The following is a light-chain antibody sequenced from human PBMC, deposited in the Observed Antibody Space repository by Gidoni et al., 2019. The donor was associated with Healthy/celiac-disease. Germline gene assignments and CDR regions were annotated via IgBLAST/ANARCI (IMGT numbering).Light chain of an antibody. J-gene: IGLJ1*01. CDR2: RNN. V-gene: IGLV1-47*01. CDR3: AAWDDSLSGFYV. Sequence: QSVRTQPPSASGTPGQRVTISCSGSSSNIVSNYVYWYQQLPGTAPKLLIYRNNPRPSGVPDRFSGSKSGTSASLAISGLRSEDEADYYCAAWDDSLSGFYVFGTGTKVTVL. CDR1: SSNIVSNY.